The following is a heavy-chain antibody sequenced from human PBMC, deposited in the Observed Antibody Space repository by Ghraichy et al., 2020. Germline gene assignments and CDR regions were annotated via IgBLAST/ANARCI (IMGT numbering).Heavy chain of an antibody. V-gene: IGHV3-48*02. CDR3: ARDSPYRLGSSRFDAFDI. J-gene: IGHJ3*02. CDR1: GFTFSSYS. CDR2: ISSSSSTI. Sequence: GGSLRLSCAASGFTFSSYSMNWVRQAPGKGLEWVSYISSSSSTIYYADSVKGRFTISRDNAKNSLYLQMNSLRDEDTAVYYCARDSPYRLGSSRFDAFDICGHGTLVTVSS. D-gene: IGHD6-13*01.